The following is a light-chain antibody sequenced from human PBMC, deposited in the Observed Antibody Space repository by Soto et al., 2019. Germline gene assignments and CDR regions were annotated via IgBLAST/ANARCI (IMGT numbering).Light chain of an antibody. V-gene: IGKV1-39*01. CDR1: QSISNY. CDR3: QQSYSTPRT. CDR2: AAS. Sequence: DIQMIQSPSSLSASVGDRVTITCRASQSISNYLNWYQQKPGKAPKLLIYAASSLQSGVPSRFSGSGSGTNFTLTISSLQPEDFATYYCQQSYSTPRTFGQGTNLEIK. J-gene: IGKJ2*01.